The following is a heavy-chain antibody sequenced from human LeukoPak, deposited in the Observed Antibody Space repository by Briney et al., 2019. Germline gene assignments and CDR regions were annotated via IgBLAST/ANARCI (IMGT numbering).Heavy chain of an antibody. CDR3: ARAGYCSGGSCYYMSFGMDV. CDR1: GFTFSSYA. V-gene: IGHV3-23*01. J-gene: IGHJ6*04. CDR2: ISGSGGST. Sequence: GASLRLSCAASGFTFSSYAMSWVRQAPGKGLEWVSAISGSGGSTYYADSVEGRFTISRDNAKNSLYLQMNSLRAEDTAVYYCARAGYCSGGSCYYMSFGMDVWGKGTTVTVSS. D-gene: IGHD2-15*01.